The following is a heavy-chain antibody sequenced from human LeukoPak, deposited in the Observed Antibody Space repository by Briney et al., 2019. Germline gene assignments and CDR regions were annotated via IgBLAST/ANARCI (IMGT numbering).Heavy chain of an antibody. Sequence: GASVRVSCKASGYSFTEYYIHWVRQAPGQGLEWMGWINPNSGATNYAQKFQGWVTMTRDTPITTAYMELSRLRSDDTAEYYCARYSSSCKWFDPWGQGTLVTVSS. CDR3: ARYSSSCKWFDP. J-gene: IGHJ5*02. V-gene: IGHV1-2*04. CDR1: GYSFTEYY. CDR2: INPNSGAT. D-gene: IGHD6-13*01.